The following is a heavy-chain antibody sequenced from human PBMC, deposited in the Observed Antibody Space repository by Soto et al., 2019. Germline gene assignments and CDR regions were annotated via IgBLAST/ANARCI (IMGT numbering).Heavy chain of an antibody. D-gene: IGHD2-21*02. Sequence: QVQLVQSGAEVKNPGASVRVSCKASGYTFTSYGITWVRQAHGQGLEWMGWISTVNGNTNYARNLQGRVTLTTDTSTTTAYMELRSLRSDDMAVYYCTRVVTGYYYMDVWGKGTTVTVSS. CDR2: ISTVNGNT. V-gene: IGHV1-18*03. CDR3: TRVVTGYYYMDV. J-gene: IGHJ6*03. CDR1: GYTFTSYG.